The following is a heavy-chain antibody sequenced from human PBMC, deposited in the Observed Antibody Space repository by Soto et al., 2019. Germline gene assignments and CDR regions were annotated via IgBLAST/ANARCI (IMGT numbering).Heavy chain of an antibody. D-gene: IGHD2-21*02. CDR3: AGVNIVVVTAIYWFDP. J-gene: IGHJ5*02. V-gene: IGHV4-59*01. CDR2: IYYSAST. CDR1: GGSISSYY. Sequence: QVQLQESGPGLVKPSETLSLTCTVSGGSISSYYWSWIRQPPGKGLEWIGYIYYSASTNYNPSLKSRVTISVDTSKNQFSLKLSSVTAADTAVYYCAGVNIVVVTAIYWFDPWGQGTLVTVSS.